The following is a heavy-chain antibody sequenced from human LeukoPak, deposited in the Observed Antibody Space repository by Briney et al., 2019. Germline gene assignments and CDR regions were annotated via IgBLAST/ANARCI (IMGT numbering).Heavy chain of an antibody. CDR3: ARGLWLDDSYYYYGMDV. CDR2: MNPNSGNT. D-gene: IGHD6-19*01. Sequence: ASVKVSCKASGYTCTSYDINWVRQATGQGLEWTGWMNPNSGNTGYAQKFQGRVTMTRNTSISTAYMELSSLRSEDTAVYYCARGLWLDDSYYYYGMDVWGQGTTVTVSS. J-gene: IGHJ6*02. V-gene: IGHV1-8*01. CDR1: GYTCTSYD.